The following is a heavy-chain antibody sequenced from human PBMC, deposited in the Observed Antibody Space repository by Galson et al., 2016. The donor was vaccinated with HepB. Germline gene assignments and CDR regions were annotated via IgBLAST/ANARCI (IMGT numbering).Heavy chain of an antibody. CDR1: GGTLSSYA. J-gene: IGHJ4*02. V-gene: IGHV1-69*13. D-gene: IGHD1-26*01. CDR2: IIAMFGTA. CDR3: ARTVGATLGGELDY. Sequence: SVKVSCKASGGTLSSYAISWVRQAPGQGLEWMGGIIAMFGTANYAQKFQGRVTITADEFTSTAYMELRSLRSEDTAVYYCARTVGATLGGELDYWGQGTLVTVSS.